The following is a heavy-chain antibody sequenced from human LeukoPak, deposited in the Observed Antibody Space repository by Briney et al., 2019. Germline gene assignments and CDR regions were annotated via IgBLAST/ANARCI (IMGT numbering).Heavy chain of an antibody. Sequence: SETLSLTCTVSGGSISTSSYYWGWIRQPPGKGLEWIGSFYYSGSTYYNPSLKSRVTISVDTSRNQFSLKLSSVTAADTAVYYCATLTIFGVRSDYWGQGTLVTVSS. CDR3: ATLTIFGVRSDY. J-gene: IGHJ4*02. V-gene: IGHV4-39*01. CDR1: GGSISTSSYY. D-gene: IGHD3-3*01. CDR2: FYYSGST.